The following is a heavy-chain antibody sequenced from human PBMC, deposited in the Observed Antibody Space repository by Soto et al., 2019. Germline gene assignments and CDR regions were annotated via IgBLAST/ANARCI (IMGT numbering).Heavy chain of an antibody. CDR1: GFTFSNAW. CDR2: IKSKTDGGTT. CDR3: TTELVGATPGYY. V-gene: IGHV3-15*01. Sequence: EVQLVESGGGLVKPGGSLRLSFAASGFTFSNAWMSWVRQAPGKGLEWVGRIKSKTDGGTTDYAAPVKGRFTISRDDSKNTLYLQMNSLNTEDTAVYYCTTELVGATPGYYWGKRTLVTVSS. J-gene: IGHJ4*02. D-gene: IGHD1-26*01.